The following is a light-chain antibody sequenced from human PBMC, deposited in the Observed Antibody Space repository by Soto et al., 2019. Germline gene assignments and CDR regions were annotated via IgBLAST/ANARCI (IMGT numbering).Light chain of an antibody. CDR1: QIVSSSY. Sequence: EIVLTQSPGTLSLSPGERSTLSCRASQIVSSSYLAWYQQKPGQAPRLLIYGASSRATGIPDRFSGSGSGTDFTLTISRLEAEDFAVYYCQQYGSSFVTFGQGTKVDIK. CDR2: GAS. V-gene: IGKV3-20*01. J-gene: IGKJ1*01. CDR3: QQYGSSFVT.